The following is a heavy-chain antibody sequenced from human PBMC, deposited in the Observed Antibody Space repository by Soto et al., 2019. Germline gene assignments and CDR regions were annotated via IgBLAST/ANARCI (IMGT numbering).Heavy chain of an antibody. CDR1: GGSISSYY. CDR2: IYYSGST. CDR3: ARQEVATINYYFDY. D-gene: IGHD5-12*01. V-gene: IGHV4-59*08. J-gene: IGHJ4*02. Sequence: QVQLQESGPGLVKPSETLSLTCTVSGGSISSYYCSWIRQPPGKGLGWIGYIYYSGSTNYNPSLEIGVTISVDTSKNQFSLKLSSVTAADTAVYYCARQEVATINYYFDYWGQGTLVTVSS.